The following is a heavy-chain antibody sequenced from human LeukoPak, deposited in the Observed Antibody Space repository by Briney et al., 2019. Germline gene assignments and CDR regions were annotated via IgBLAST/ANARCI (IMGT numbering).Heavy chain of an antibody. J-gene: IGHJ3*02. CDR3: ARRGQRITMIVVVIRNAFDI. D-gene: IGHD3-22*01. CDR1: GGSISSSSYY. Sequence: PSETLSLTCTVSGGSISSSSYYWGWIRQPPGKGLEWIGSIHYSGSTYYNPSLKSRVTISVDTSKNQFSLKLSSVTAADTAVYYCARRGQRITMIVVVIRNAFDIWGQGTMVTVSS. CDR2: IHYSGST. V-gene: IGHV4-39*07.